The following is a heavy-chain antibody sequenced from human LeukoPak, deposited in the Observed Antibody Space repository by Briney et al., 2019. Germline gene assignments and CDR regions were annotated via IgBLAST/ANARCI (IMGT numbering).Heavy chain of an antibody. J-gene: IGHJ5*02. CDR3: AHRRDSSGYQYRYWFAP. V-gene: IGHV2-5*02. CDR2: INWDDQK. CDR1: GFSLTTSGVG. Sequence: SGPTLVNPTQTLTLTCTFSGFSLTTSGVGVGWIRQPPGKALEWLALINWDDQKVYSPSLQSRLSITKDTSKNQVVLTMTNVDPVDTATYYGAHRRDSSGYQYRYWFAPWGQGTLATVSS. D-gene: IGHD3-22*01.